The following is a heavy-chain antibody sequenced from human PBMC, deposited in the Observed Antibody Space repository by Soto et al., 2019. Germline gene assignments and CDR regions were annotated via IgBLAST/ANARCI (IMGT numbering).Heavy chain of an antibody. V-gene: IGHV3-74*01. CDR2: ISSDGTST. CDR3: ARNWYFDL. Sequence: EVQLVESGGGLVQTGGSLRLSCAASGFTFSSYWMHWVRQAPGKGLVWVSRISSDGTSTNNADSVKGRYTISRDNAKNTLYLQMSSLRAEDTAVYYCARNWYFDLWGRGTLVTVSS. CDR1: GFTFSSYW. J-gene: IGHJ2*01.